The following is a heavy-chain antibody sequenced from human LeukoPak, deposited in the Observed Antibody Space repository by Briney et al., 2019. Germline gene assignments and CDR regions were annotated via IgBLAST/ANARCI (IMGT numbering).Heavy chain of an antibody. Sequence: PSETLSLTCTVSGYSISTGYYWDWIRQPPGKGLEWIGTFYHGGSTYYNPFLKSRVTISVDTSKNQFSLNLTSVTAADTAVYYCARDIGSSWCRILDYWGQGTVVTVSS. CDR1: GYSISTGYY. D-gene: IGHD6-13*01. V-gene: IGHV4-38-2*02. J-gene: IGHJ4*02. CDR3: ARDIGSSWCRILDY. CDR2: FYHGGST.